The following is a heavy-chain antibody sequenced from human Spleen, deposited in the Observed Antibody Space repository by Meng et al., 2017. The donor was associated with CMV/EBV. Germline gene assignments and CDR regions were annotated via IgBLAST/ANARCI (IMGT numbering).Heavy chain of an antibody. Sequence: SETLSLTCTVSGGSISSYYWSWFRQPPGKGLEYIGYIYYSGSTNYHPPLKSRLTISVDTSKNQFSLKLSSVTAADTAVYYCARGGYIAAAEHNWFDPWGQGTLVTVSS. V-gene: IGHV4-59*12. D-gene: IGHD6-13*01. CDR1: GGSISSYY. CDR3: ARGGYIAAAEHNWFDP. J-gene: IGHJ5*02. CDR2: IYYSGST.